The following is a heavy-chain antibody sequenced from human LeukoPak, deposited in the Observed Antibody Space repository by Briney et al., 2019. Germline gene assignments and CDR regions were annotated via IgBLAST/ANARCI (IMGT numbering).Heavy chain of an antibody. CDR1: GFTFSNYG. Sequence: PGGSLRLSCAASGFTFSNYGMHWVRQAPGKGLEWVAFIRYDGGNEYYADSVKGRFTISRDNSKNTLYLQMSSLRAEDTAVYYCAISGTVMDVWGKGTTVTVSS. CDR3: AISGTVMDV. V-gene: IGHV3-30*02. J-gene: IGHJ6*03. CDR2: IRYDGGNE. D-gene: IGHD4-17*01.